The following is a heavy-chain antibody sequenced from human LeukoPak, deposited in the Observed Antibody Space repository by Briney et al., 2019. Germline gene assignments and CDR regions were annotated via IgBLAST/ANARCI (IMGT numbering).Heavy chain of an antibody. CDR1: GFTFSDYY. D-gene: IGHD5-18*01. Sequence: GGSLRLSCADSGFTFSDYYMNWVRQAPGKGLEWVSSISSSSSYIYYADSVKGRFTISRDNAKNSLYLQMNSLRAEDTAVYYCARDQGGYSYTFDYWGQGTLVTVSS. CDR3: ARDQGGYSYTFDY. V-gene: IGHV3-21*01. CDR2: ISSSSSYI. J-gene: IGHJ4*02.